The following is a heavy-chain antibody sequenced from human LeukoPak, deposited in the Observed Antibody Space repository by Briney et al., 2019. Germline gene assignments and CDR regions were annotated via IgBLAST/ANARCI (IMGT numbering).Heavy chain of an antibody. V-gene: IGHV4-59*08. J-gene: IGHJ3*01. D-gene: IGHD5/OR15-5a*01. CDR1: GGSISSYY. CDR3: ARVSVQGVAFDF. Sequence: SETLSLTCTVSGGSISSYYSSWIRQPPGKGLEWIGHIYYSGSTNYNPSLKSRVTMSVDTSNNQFSLKLSSVTAADTAVYYCARVSVQGVAFDFWGQGTMVTVSS. CDR2: IYYSGST.